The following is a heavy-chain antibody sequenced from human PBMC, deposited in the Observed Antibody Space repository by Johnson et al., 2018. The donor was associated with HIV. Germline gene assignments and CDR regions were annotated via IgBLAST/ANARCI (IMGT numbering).Heavy chain of an antibody. CDR3: VRDRRGGAFDI. CDR1: GFTFSNAW. V-gene: IGHV3-15*01. CDR2: IKSKTDGGTT. J-gene: IGHJ3*02. Sequence: VQLVESGGGVVQPGRSLRLSCAASGFTFSNAWMSWVRQAPGKGLEWVGRIKSKTDGGTTDYAAPVKGRFTISRDNGKNSLYLQMNSLRAGDTAVYYCVRDRRGGAFDIWGQGTMVTVSS. D-gene: IGHD3-16*01.